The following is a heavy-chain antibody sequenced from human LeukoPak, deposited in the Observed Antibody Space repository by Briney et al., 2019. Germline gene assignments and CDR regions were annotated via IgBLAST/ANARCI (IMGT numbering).Heavy chain of an antibody. CDR1: GYTFSDFY. J-gene: IGHJ4*02. D-gene: IGHD3-3*02. CDR2: ITPKSGDT. V-gene: IGHV1-2*02. CDR3: ARVRLADERAWAY. Sequence: ASVKVSCKASGYTFSDFYIHWVRQAPGQGLEYVGWITPKSGDTYSPQRFQGRVTMTRDASISTAYMELSSLRSDDTAVYFCARVRLADERAWAYWGQGTPVTVSS.